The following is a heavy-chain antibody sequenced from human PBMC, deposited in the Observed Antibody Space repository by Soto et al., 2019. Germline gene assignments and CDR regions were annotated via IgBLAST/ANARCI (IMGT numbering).Heavy chain of an antibody. CDR1: GFTFSSSW. J-gene: IGHJ4*02. D-gene: IGHD5-18*01. Sequence: PGGSLRLSCAASGFTFSSSWMNWVRQAPGKGLEWVAGIKEDGSEKYYVDIVKGRFTISRDNVENSLYLQMNSLRGEDSAVYFCARDRGYSSYDYWGLGTLVTSPQ. CDR2: IKEDGSEK. V-gene: IGHV3-7*01. CDR3: ARDRGYSSYDY.